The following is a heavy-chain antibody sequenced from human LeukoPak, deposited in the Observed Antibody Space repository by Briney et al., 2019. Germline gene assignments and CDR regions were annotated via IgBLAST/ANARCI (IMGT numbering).Heavy chain of an antibody. CDR2: IYYSGST. CDR1: GGSISSYY. Sequence: PSETLSLTCTVSGGSISSYYWSWIRQPPGKGLEWIGYIYYSGSTNYNPSLKSRVTISVDTSKNQFSLKLSSATAADTAVYYCAREAHYYDILTGPRTDAFDIWGQGTMVTVSS. V-gene: IGHV4-59*01. CDR3: AREAHYYDILTGPRTDAFDI. J-gene: IGHJ3*02. D-gene: IGHD3-9*01.